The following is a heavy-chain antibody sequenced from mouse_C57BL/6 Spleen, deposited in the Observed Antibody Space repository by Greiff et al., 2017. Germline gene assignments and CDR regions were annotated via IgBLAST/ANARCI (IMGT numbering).Heavy chain of an antibody. CDR3: ARGYYGNYIAY. CDR2: IYPGDGDT. V-gene: IGHV1-82*01. D-gene: IGHD2-1*01. Sequence: QVQLKESGPELVKPGASVKISCKASGYAFSSSWMNWVKQRPGKGLEWIGRIYPGDGDTNYNGKFKGKATLTADKSSSTAYMQLSSLTSEDSAVYFCARGYYGNYIAYWGQGTLVTVSA. CDR1: GYAFSSSW. J-gene: IGHJ3*01.